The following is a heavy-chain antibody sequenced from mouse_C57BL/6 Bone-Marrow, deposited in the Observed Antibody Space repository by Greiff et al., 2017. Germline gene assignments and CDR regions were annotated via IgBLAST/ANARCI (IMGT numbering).Heavy chain of an antibody. J-gene: IGHJ4*01. D-gene: IGHD1-1*02. Sequence: VQLQQSGAELARPGASVKLSCKASGYTFTSYGISWVKQRTGQGLEWIGEIYPRSGNTYYNEKFKGQATLTADKSSSTAYMELRSLTSEDSAVYFCAESFWDYGAMDYWGQGTSVTVSS. CDR1: GYTFTSYG. V-gene: IGHV1-81*01. CDR2: IYPRSGNT. CDR3: AESFWDYGAMDY.